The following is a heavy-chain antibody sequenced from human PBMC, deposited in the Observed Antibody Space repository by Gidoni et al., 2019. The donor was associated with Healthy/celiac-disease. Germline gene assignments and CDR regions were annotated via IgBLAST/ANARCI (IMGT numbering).Heavy chain of an antibody. CDR3: ARYMRFFGMDV. V-gene: IGHV4-59*01. CDR1: GGSISSYY. D-gene: IGHD3-3*01. CDR2: IYYSGST. J-gene: IGHJ6*02. Sequence: QVQLQESGPGLVKPSETLSLTCTVSGGSISSYYWSWIRQPPGKGLEWIGYIYYSGSTNYNPSLKSRVTISVDTSKNQFSLKLSSVTAADTAVYYCARYMRFFGMDVWGQGTTVTVSS.